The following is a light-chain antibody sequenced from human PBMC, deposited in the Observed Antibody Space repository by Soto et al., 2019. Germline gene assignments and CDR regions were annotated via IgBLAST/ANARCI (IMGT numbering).Light chain of an antibody. V-gene: IGKV3-20*01. Sequence: EIVLTQSPGTLSLSPGERASLSCRASQTVSSSYLSWYQQIPGQAPRLLIYGASSRATGIPDRFSGSGSGTDFTLTISRLEPEDFAVYYCQQYSNSPRAWTFGQGTKVEIK. CDR2: GAS. CDR3: QQYSNSPRAWT. J-gene: IGKJ1*01. CDR1: QTVSSSY.